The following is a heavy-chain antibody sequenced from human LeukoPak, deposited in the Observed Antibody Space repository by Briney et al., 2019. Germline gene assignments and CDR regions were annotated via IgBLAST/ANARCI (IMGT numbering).Heavy chain of an antibody. CDR2: IIPILGIA. V-gene: IGHV1-69*04. J-gene: IGHJ6*02. D-gene: IGHD3-10*01. CDR3: ARVLGSYGSGTSYRDYYYYALDV. Sequence: ASVKVSCKASGGTFSSYAISWVRQAPGQGLEWMGRIIPILGIANYAQKFQGRVTITADKSTSTAYMELSSLRSEDTAVYYCARVLGSYGSGTSYRDYYYYALDVWGQGTTVTVSS. CDR1: GGTFSSYA.